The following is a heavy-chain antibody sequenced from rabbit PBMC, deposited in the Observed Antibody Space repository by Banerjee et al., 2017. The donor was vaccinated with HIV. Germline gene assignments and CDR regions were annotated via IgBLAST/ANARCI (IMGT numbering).Heavy chain of an antibody. Sequence: QSLEESGGGLVQPEGSLTLTCTASGFSFISSYYMCWVRQAPGKGLEWIGCIGTVSGSTYYASWAKGRFTISKTSSTTVTLQMTSLTAADTATYFCARDRPINDDTYPYYFNLWGPGTLVTVS. CDR3: ARDRPINDDTYPYYFNL. J-gene: IGHJ4*01. D-gene: IGHD1-1*01. CDR2: IGTVSGST. V-gene: IGHV1S40*01. CDR1: GFSFISSYY.